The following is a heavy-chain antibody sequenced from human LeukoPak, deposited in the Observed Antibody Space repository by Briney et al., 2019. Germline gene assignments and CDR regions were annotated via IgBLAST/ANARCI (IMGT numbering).Heavy chain of an antibody. J-gene: IGHJ4*02. CDR3: ARSAHWSGYYTPPSY. CDR1: GFIFDDYA. CDR2: ISWNSGSI. V-gene: IGHV3-9*01. D-gene: IGHD3-3*01. Sequence: GGSLRLSCVTSGFIFDDYAMHWVRHVPGKGLEWVSGISWNSGSINYADSVKGRFTISRDNAKISLYLQMNSLRAEDTAVYYCARSAHWSGYYTPPSYWGQGTLVTVSS.